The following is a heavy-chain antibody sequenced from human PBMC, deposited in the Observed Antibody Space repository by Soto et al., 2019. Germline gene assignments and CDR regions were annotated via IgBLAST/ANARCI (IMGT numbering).Heavy chain of an antibody. J-gene: IGHJ6*02. CDR1: GFTFSGYS. V-gene: IGHV3-23*01. D-gene: IGHD3-3*02. CDR3: AKDLGFLEWLSPPSDGMDV. CDR2: ISGSGGST. Sequence: GGSLRLSCAASGFTFSGYSMSWVRQAPGKGLEWVSAISGSGGSTYYADSVKGRFTISRDNSKNTLHLQMNSLRAEDTAVYYCAKDLGFLEWLSPPSDGMDVWGQGTTVTVSS.